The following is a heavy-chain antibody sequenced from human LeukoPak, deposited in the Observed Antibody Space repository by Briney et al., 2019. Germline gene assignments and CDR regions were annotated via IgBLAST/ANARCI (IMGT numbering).Heavy chain of an antibody. CDR2: MNPNSGNT. CDR3: ARRRDSSGYYYYYYYMDV. D-gene: IGHD3-22*01. Sequence: ASVKVSCKASGYTFTSYAMNWVRQATGQGLEWMGWMNPNSGNTGYAQKFQGRVTMTRNTSISTAYMELSSLRSEDTAVYYCARRRDSSGYYYYYYYMDVWGKGTTVTISS. CDR1: GYTFTSYA. V-gene: IGHV1-8*02. J-gene: IGHJ6*03.